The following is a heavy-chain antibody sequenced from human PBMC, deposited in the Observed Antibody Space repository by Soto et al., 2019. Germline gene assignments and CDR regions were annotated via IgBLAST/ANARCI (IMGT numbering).Heavy chain of an antibody. CDR2: IIPIFGTA. V-gene: IGHV1-69*06. D-gene: IGHD1-26*01. J-gene: IGHJ6*02. CDR1: GGTFSSYA. Sequence: ASVKVSCKASGGTFSSYAISWVRQAPGQGLEWMGGIIPIFGTANYAQKFQGRVTITADKSTSTAYMELSSLRSEDTAVYYCARDTRPVQAGAVYYYYYDMDVWGQGTTVTVSS. CDR3: ARDTRPVQAGAVYYYYYDMDV.